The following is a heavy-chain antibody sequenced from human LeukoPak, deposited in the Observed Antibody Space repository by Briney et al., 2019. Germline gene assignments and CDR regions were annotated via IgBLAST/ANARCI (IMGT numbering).Heavy chain of an antibody. V-gene: IGHV3-64D*06. D-gene: IGHD4/OR15-4a*01. J-gene: IGHJ3*02. Sequence: GGSLRLSCSASGFTFNSYPVHWVRQAPGKGLEYVSGISRNGGSTYYADSVRGRFTISRDNSKNTLYLQMSSLRAEDTAVYYCVKESGFMVAPNSAFDIWGQGTMVTVSS. CDR1: GFTFNSYP. CDR2: ISRNGGST. CDR3: VKESGFMVAPNSAFDI.